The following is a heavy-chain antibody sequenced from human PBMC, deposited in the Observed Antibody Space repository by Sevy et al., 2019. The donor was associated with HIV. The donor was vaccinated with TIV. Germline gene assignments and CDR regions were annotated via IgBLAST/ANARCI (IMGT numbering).Heavy chain of an antibody. J-gene: IGHJ4*02. CDR2: IYYSGST. CDR1: GGSISSSSYY. D-gene: IGHD3-10*01. Sequence: SETLSLTCTVSGGSISSSSYYWGWIRQPPGKGLEWIGSIYYSGSTYYNPSLKSRVTISLDTSKNQFSLKLSSVTAADTAVYYCARHPTNTLLWFGELLGHFDYWGQGTLVTVSS. V-gene: IGHV4-39*01. CDR3: ARHPTNTLLWFGELLGHFDY.